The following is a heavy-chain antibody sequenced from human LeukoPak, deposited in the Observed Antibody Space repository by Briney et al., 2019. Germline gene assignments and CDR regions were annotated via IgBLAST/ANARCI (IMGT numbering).Heavy chain of an antibody. CDR1: GYSFINYY. J-gene: IGHJ4*01. CDR3: ARQYSSGWFRHFDY. V-gene: IGHV5-51*04. Sequence: RAGESLKISCRSSGYSFINYYIGWVRQVPGKGLEWMGVIYPGGSDTTYSPSFRGQVVFSADRPTTTVYSQLTNLQASDTAIYYCARQYSSGWFRHFDYWGQGTLIAVSS. CDR2: IYPGGSDT. D-gene: IGHD3-22*01.